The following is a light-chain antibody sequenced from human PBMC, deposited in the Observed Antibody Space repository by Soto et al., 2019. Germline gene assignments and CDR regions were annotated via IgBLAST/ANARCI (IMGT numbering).Light chain of an antibody. CDR2: GAS. J-gene: IGKJ1*01. Sequence: EIVMTQSPVTLSVSPGERATLSCRASQSVSSNLAWYQQKPGQAPRLLIYGASTRATGIPARFSGSGSETEFTLTVSSLQSEDFAVYYFQQYNNWPPRGTFGQGNKVEIK. CDR3: QQYNNWPPRGT. V-gene: IGKV3-15*01. CDR1: QSVSSN.